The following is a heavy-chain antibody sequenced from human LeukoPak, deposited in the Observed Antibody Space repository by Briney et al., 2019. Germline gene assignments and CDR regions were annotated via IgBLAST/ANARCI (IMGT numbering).Heavy chain of an antibody. CDR1: GGSITNYY. Sequence: SETLSLTCTVSGGSITNYYWSWIRQPPGKGLEWIGYVYYSGTTKYNPSLRSRVTISVDTSTNQFSLKLTSVTAADTAVYYCARSSSGSWYYFDYWGQGTLVTVSS. CDR3: ARSSSGSWYYFDY. D-gene: IGHD6-13*01. V-gene: IGHV4-59*01. J-gene: IGHJ4*02. CDR2: VYYSGTT.